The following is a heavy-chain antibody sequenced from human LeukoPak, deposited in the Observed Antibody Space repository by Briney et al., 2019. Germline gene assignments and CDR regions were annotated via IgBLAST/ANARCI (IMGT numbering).Heavy chain of an antibody. CDR1: GGTFSSYA. V-gene: IGHV1-69*13. J-gene: IGHJ3*02. Sequence: ASVKVSCKASGGTFSSYAISWVRKAPGQGPEWMGGIIPLIGTANYAQKFQGSVTITADESTNTAYMELSSLRSEDTAVYYCARAWPRDCSSTSCHEAFDIWGQGTIVTVSS. D-gene: IGHD2-2*01. CDR2: IIPLIGTA. CDR3: ARAWPRDCSSTSCHEAFDI.